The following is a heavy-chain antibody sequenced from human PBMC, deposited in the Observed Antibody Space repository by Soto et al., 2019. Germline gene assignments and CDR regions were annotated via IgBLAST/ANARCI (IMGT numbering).Heavy chain of an antibody. Sequence: GSLRLSCAASGFTFRTFAMSWVRQAPGKGLEWVSRMNSDGSTTDYADSVKGRFTVSRDNAKNTLYLQMNSLRAEDTAVYYCATAEVDYWGPGTLVTVSS. CDR3: ATAEVDY. V-gene: IGHV3-74*01. CDR1: GFTFRTFA. CDR2: MNSDGSTT. J-gene: IGHJ4*02.